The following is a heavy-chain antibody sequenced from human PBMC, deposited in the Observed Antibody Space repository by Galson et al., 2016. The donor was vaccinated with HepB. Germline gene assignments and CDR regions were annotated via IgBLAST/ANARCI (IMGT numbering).Heavy chain of an antibody. CDR3: ALYYYDSSGFVEYFQH. CDR1: GFTFGSVW. CDR2: IKPDGSER. Sequence: SLRLSCATSGFTFGSVWMSWVRQAPGKGLEWVANIKPDGSERYYVDSLKGRFTISRDNAKNSLYLQMNNLRAEDTAFYYCALYYYDSSGFVEYFQHWGQGTRVTVSS. V-gene: IGHV3-7*03. J-gene: IGHJ1*01. D-gene: IGHD3-22*01.